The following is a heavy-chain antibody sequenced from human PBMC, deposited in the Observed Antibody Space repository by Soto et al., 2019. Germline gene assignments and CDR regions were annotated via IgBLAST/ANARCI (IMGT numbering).Heavy chain of an antibody. CDR3: TRDREMAPPWFGMDV. CDR1: GVSITSHY. CDR2: MHHSGST. J-gene: IGHJ6*02. D-gene: IGHD3-22*01. V-gene: IGHV4-59*11. Sequence: PSETLSLTCTVSGVSITSHYWSWIRQSPGKGLEWIAYMHHSGSTNYNPSLKSRVTVSIDTSKSQVSLRLSSVTAADTGVYYCTRDREMAPPWFGMDVWGQGTTVTVSS.